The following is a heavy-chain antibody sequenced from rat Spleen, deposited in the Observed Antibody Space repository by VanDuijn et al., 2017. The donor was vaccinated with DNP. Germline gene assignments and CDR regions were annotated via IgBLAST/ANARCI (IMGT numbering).Heavy chain of an antibody. CDR2: ISTSGSRA. Sequence: EVQLVESGGGPVQPGRSMKLSCAASGFTFSDYYMAWVRQAPKKGLEWVATISTSGSRAYYPDSVKGRFTISRDDAKSSLYLQMNSLKSEDTATYDCARHRDYGYNFRYWYFDFWGPGTMVTVSS. CDR3: ARHRDYGYNFRYWYFDF. V-gene: IGHV5-25*01. D-gene: IGHD1-9*01. CDR1: GFTFSDYY. J-gene: IGHJ1*01.